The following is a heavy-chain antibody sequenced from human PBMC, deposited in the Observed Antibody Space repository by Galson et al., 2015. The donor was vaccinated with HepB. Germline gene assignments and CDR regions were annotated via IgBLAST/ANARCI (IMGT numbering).Heavy chain of an antibody. J-gene: IGHJ4*02. CDR3: AKARDGVVAAHFDY. D-gene: IGHD2-15*01. Sequence: SLRLSCAASGFTFDDYAMHWVRQAPGKGLEWVSGISWNSGSIGYADSVKGRFTISRDNAKNSLYLQVNSLRAEDTALYYCAKARDGVVAAHFDYWGQGTLVTVSS. V-gene: IGHV3-9*01. CDR1: GFTFDDYA. CDR2: ISWNSGSI.